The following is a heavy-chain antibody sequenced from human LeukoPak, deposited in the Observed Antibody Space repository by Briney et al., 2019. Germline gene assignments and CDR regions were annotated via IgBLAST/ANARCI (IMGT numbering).Heavy chain of an antibody. Sequence: GGSLRLSCAASGFTFSSYGMHWVRQAPGKGLEWVAFIRYDGSNKYYADSVKGRFTISRDNSKNTLYLQMNSLRAEDTAVYYCAKETGQWLPAYYYYYGMDVWGQGTTVTVPS. CDR1: GFTFSSYG. CDR2: IRYDGSNK. J-gene: IGHJ6*02. CDR3: AKETGQWLPAYYYYYGMDV. V-gene: IGHV3-30*02. D-gene: IGHD5-12*01.